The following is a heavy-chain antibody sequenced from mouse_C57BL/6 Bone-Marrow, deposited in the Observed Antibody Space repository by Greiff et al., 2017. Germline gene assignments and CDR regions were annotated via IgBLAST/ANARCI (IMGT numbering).Heavy chain of an antibody. Sequence: EVHLVESGAELVRPGASVKLSCTASGFNIKDDYMHWVKQRPEQGLEWIGWIDPENGDTEYAPKFQGKATITADTSSNTAYLQLSSLPSEDTAVYYCTLITTVVATDYWGQGTTLTVSS. CDR2: IDPENGDT. V-gene: IGHV14-4*01. D-gene: IGHD1-1*01. J-gene: IGHJ2*01. CDR1: GFNIKDDY. CDR3: TLITTVVATDY.